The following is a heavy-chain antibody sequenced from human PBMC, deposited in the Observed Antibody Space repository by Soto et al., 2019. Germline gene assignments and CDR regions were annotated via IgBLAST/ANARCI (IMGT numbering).Heavy chain of an antibody. Sequence: QVQLVESGGGVVQPGRSLRLSCAASGFTFSSYGMHWVRQAPGKGLEWVAVIWYDGSNKYYADSVKGRFTISRDNSKNTLYLQMNSLRAEDTAVSYCARDPYRTRPSCPFPYYYYYRMHVWGQGTTVTVSS. D-gene: IGHD2-2*01. J-gene: IGHJ6*02. CDR3: ARDPYRTRPSCPFPYYYYYRMHV. CDR1: GFTFSSYG. V-gene: IGHV3-33*01. CDR2: IWYDGSNK.